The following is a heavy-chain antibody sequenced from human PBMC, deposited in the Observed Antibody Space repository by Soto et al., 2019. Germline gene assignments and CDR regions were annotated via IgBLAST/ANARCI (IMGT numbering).Heavy chain of an antibody. V-gene: IGHV4-38-2*01. Sequence: LSLTCAVSGYSISSGYYWGWIRQPPGKGLEWIGSIYESGSTYYNPSLKSRVTMSVDTSKNQFSLKLTSVTAADTAVYYCARGWVVVAATFFDYWGQGTLVTVSS. D-gene: IGHD2-15*01. CDR2: IYESGST. CDR3: ARGWVVVAATFFDY. CDR1: GYSISSGYY. J-gene: IGHJ4*02.